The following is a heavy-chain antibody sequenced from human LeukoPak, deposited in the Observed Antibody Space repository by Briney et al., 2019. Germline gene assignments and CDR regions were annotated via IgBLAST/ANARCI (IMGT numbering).Heavy chain of an antibody. D-gene: IGHD6-13*01. CDR1: GGSISSSNYY. Sequence: PSETLSLTCTVSGGSISSSNYYWGWIRQPPGKGLECIGSVYYSGNTYYNPSLKSRVTISVDTSRNQFSLKLSSVTAADTAVYYCARAVTSSSSWYKWVNWFDPWGQGTLVTVSS. V-gene: IGHV4-39*07. J-gene: IGHJ5*02. CDR3: ARAVTSSSSWYKWVNWFDP. CDR2: VYYSGNT.